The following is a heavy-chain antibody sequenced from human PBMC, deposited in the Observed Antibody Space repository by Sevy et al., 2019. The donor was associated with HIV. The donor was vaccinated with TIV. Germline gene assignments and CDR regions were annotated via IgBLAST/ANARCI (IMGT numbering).Heavy chain of an antibody. CDR1: GFTFGSYW. V-gene: IGHV3-74*01. J-gene: IGHJ3*02. CDR2: ISDDDRST. D-gene: IGHD3-3*01. Sequence: RGYLRLSCGASGFTFGSYWMHWVRQVPGKGLEGVSRISDDDRSTTYADSVRGRFTISRDNAKNTLYLQMNGLRADDTAMYYCARDSVTVSGIVLYALDIWGQGTMVTVSS. CDR3: ARDSVTVSGIVLYALDI.